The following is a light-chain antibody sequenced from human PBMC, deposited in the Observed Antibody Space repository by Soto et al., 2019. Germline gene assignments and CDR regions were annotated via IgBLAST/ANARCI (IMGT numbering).Light chain of an antibody. V-gene: IGLV2-23*01. CDR2: EGS. CDR3: CSYAGAYTWM. Sequence: QSALTQPASVSGSPGQSITISCTGTSSDVGSYNLVSWYQQHPGKAPKLMIYEGSKRPSGVSNRFSGSKSGNTASLTISGLQAEDEADYYCCSYAGAYTWMFGGGTQLTVL. J-gene: IGLJ3*02. CDR1: SSDVGSYNL.